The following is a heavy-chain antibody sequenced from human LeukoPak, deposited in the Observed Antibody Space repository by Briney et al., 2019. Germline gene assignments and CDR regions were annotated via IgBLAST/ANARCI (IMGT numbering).Heavy chain of an antibody. J-gene: IGHJ5*02. D-gene: IGHD3-10*01. CDR1: GDSISSAAYS. CDR3: ARELWFANAPGSWLDP. Sequence: SQTLFLTCVGSGDSISSAAYSWSWIRQPPGKGLEWIGYIFHTGSTFYNPSLKSRVTISVDNSNNQFSLRLTSVAAADTAVYYCARELWFANAPGSWLDPWGQGTLVTVPS. V-gene: IGHV4-30-2*01. CDR2: IFHTGST.